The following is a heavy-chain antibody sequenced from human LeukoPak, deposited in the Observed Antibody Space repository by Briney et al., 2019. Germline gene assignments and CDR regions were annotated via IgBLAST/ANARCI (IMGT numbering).Heavy chain of an antibody. V-gene: IGHV3-48*01. CDR3: AKDALLAPYSGFDP. CDR1: GFTLCRYS. J-gene: IGHJ5*02. CDR2: ISSSSSTI. D-gene: IGHD2-21*01. Sequence: GGSQRLSCARSGFTLCRYSMTRVRQAPGKGLEGVSYISSSSSTIYYADSVKGRFTISRDNSKNTLYLQMNSLRAEDTAVYYCAKDALLAPYSGFDPWGQGTLVTVSS.